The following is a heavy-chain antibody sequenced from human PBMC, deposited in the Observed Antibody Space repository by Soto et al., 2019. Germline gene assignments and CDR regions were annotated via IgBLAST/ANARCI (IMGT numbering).Heavy chain of an antibody. D-gene: IGHD6-13*01. Sequence: PSETLSLTCTVSGGSISSSSYYWGWIRQPPGKGLEWIGSIYYSGSTYYNPSLKSRVTISVDTSKNQFSLKLSSVTAADTAVYYCARQYSSSWYYHYWGQGTLVTVS. CDR3: ARQYSSSWYYHY. CDR2: IYYSGST. V-gene: IGHV4-39*01. CDR1: GGSISSSSYY. J-gene: IGHJ4*02.